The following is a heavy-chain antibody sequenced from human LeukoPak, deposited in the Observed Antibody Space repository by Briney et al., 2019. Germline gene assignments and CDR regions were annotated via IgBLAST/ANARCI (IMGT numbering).Heavy chain of an antibody. CDR2: ISSRSSYI. Sequence: GGSLRLSCAASGFTFSSYSMNWVRQAPGKGLEWVSSISSRSSYIYYADSVKGRFTISRDNAKNSLYLQMNSLRAEDTAVYYCAKVPRYYDFWSGPLLTAFDVWGQGTMVTVSS. J-gene: IGHJ3*01. CDR3: AKVPRYYDFWSGPLLTAFDV. D-gene: IGHD3-3*01. CDR1: GFTFSSYS. V-gene: IGHV3-21*01.